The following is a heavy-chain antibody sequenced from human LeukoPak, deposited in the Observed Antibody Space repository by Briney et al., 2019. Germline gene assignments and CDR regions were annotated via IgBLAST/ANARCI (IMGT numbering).Heavy chain of an antibody. V-gene: IGHV4-34*01. J-gene: IGHJ6*02. D-gene: IGHD3-9*01. CDR1: GGSFSGYY. CDR2: INHSGST. Sequence: SETLSLTCAVYGGSFSGYYWSWIRQPPGKGLEWIGEINHSGSTNYNPSLKSRVTISVDTSKNQFSLKLSSVTAADTAVYYCARVSGYSRQFIYDILTGYYLGNYYYGMDVWGQGTTVTVSS. CDR3: ARVSGYSRQFIYDILTGYYLGNYYYGMDV.